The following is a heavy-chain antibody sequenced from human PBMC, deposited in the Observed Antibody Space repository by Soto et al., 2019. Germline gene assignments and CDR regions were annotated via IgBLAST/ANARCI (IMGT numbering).Heavy chain of an antibody. J-gene: IGHJ5*02. CDR2: INPNSGGT. CDR3: AKGPVLLWFGEPNWFDP. V-gene: IGHV1-2*04. Sequence: QVQLVQSGAEVKKPGASVKVSCKASGYTFTGYYMHWVRQAPGQGLEWMGWINPNSGGTNYAQKFQGWVTMTRDTSISTAYMELSRLRSDDTAVYYCAKGPVLLWFGEPNWFDPWGQGTLVTVSS. CDR1: GYTFTGYY. D-gene: IGHD3-10*01.